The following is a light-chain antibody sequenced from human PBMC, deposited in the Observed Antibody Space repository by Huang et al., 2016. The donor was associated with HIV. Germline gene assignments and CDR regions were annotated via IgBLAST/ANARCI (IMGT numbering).Light chain of an antibody. J-gene: IGKJ4*01. CDR1: QRVSTDY. Sequence: ETVLTQSPGILSLSPGERATLSCRASQRVSTDYLAWYQQKPGQAPRLLIHGATVRATGIPDRFSGSGSGTDFTLTINSLEPEDFALYYCQQYGNSPLTFGGGTEVEIK. CDR2: GAT. CDR3: QQYGNSPLT. V-gene: IGKV3-20*01.